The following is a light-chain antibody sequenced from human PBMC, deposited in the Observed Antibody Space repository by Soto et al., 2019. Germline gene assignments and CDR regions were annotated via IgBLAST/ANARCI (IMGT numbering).Light chain of an antibody. CDR3: QQYGSSPLT. V-gene: IGKV3-20*01. CDR2: DAS. CDR1: QSVSSSF. Sequence: ENVLTQSPGTLSFSPGERATLSCRASQSVSSSFLAWYQQKPGQAPRLLIYDASSRATGIPDRFSGSGSGTDFTVTISRLEPEDFSVYYCQQYGSSPLTFGGGTKVEIK. J-gene: IGKJ4*01.